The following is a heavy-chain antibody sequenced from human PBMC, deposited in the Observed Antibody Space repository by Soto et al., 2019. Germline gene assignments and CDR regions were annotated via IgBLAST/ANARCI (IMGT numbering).Heavy chain of an antibody. J-gene: IGHJ6*02. Sequence: GGSLRLSCAASGCTFSSYAMHWVRQAPGKGLEWVAVISYDGSNKYYADSVKGRFTISRDNSKNTLYLQMNSLRAEDTAAYYWAGENDYYYGMDVWGQGTTVTVSS. CDR3: AGENDYYYGMDV. V-gene: IGHV3-30-3*01. CDR2: ISYDGSNK. CDR1: GCTFSSYA.